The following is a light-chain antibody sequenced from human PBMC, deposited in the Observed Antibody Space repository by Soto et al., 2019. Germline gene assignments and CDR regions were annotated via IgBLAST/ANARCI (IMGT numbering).Light chain of an antibody. CDR2: GAS. Sequence: EIVLTQSPGTLSLSPGERVTLSCRASQTVTSSYLGWYQQKPGQAPGLLIYGASSRATGVPDRFSGSGSGTDFTLTISRLEPEDSAVYYCQQYGGSPFTFGPGTKVDIK. J-gene: IGKJ3*01. CDR3: QQYGGSPFT. V-gene: IGKV3-20*01. CDR1: QTVTSSY.